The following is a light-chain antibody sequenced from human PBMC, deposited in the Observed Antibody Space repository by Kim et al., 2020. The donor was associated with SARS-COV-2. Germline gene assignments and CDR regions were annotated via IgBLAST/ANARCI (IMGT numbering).Light chain of an antibody. J-gene: IGLJ2*01. V-gene: IGLV2-18*02. Sequence: QSALTQPPSVSGSPGQSGTISCTGTSSDVGSYNRVSWYQQPPGTAPKLIIYEVSDRPSGVPHRFSGSKSGNTASLTISWLQTEDEADYYCSSYTSSSTLIFGGGTQLTVL. CDR2: EVS. CDR3: SSYTSSSTLI. CDR1: SSDVGSYNR.